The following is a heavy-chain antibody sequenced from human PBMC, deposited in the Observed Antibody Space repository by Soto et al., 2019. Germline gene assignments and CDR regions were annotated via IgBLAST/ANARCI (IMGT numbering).Heavy chain of an antibody. J-gene: IGHJ4*02. CDR2: ISYDGSDI. CDR3: AIVRVADSPLDH. Sequence: QVQLVESGGGVVQPGRSLRLSCAGSGFIFSNYGMHWVRQAPGKGLEWVAFISYDGSDILYADSVKGRFTISRDNSKSTLFLHMNRPRAEDTAVYVCAIVRVADSPLDHWGQGSLGTVSS. D-gene: IGHD3-10*02. CDR1: GFIFSNYG. V-gene: IGHV3-30*03.